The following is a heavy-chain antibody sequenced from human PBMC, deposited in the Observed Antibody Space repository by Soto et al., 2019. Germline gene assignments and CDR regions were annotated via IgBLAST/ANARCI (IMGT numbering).Heavy chain of an antibody. CDR2: ISPYTGNT. V-gene: IGHV1-18*01. Sequence: QVQLVQSGDEVKKPGASVKVSCKASGYIFVNYGIAWVRQAPGQGLEWMGWISPYTGNTHSATKVQGRLTMTTDTAPTTANMDLGSLTSDDPAVYYCVMVDNYFTPPPRDVWGKGPTVTFSS. CDR3: VMVDNYFTPPPRDV. CDR1: GYIFVNYG. J-gene: IGHJ6*04. D-gene: IGHD5-12*01.